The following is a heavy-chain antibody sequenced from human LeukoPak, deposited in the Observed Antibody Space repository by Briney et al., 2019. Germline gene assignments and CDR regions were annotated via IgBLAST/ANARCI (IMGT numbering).Heavy chain of an antibody. CDR2: SNPNSGGT. D-gene: IGHD4-17*01. V-gene: IGHV1-2*02. CDR3: ARERTDTTVTNDAFDI. Sequence: ASVNASCKASGYTFTGYYMHWVRQAPGQGLEWMGWSNPNSGGTNYAQKFQGRVTMTRDTSISTAYMELSRLRSDDTAVHYCARERTDTTVTNDAFDIWGQGTMVTVSS. J-gene: IGHJ3*02. CDR1: GYTFTGYY.